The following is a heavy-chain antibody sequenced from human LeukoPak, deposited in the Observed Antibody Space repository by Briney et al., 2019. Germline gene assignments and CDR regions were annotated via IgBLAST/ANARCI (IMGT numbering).Heavy chain of an antibody. D-gene: IGHD3-10*01. Sequence: SEALSLTCTVSGGSISSGGYYWSWIRQYPGKGLEWIGYIYYSGSPYYNPSLKSRLTISVDTSKSQFSLQLTSVTAADTAVYYCARGWFGEYNNWFDPWGQGTLVTVSS. CDR2: IYYSGSP. CDR1: GGSISSGGYY. J-gene: IGHJ5*02. V-gene: IGHV4-31*03. CDR3: ARGWFGEYNNWFDP.